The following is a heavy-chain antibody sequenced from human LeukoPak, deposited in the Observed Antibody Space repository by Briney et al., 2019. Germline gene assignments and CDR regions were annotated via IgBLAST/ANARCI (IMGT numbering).Heavy chain of an antibody. CDR2: IGGSGGST. Sequence: PGGSLRLSCAASGFTFSSYAMSWVRQAPGRGLEWVSAIGGSGGSTYYADSVKGRFTISRDNSKNTLYLQMYSLRAEDTAVYYCAKEVRRYFDYWGQGTLVTVSS. V-gene: IGHV3-23*01. D-gene: IGHD1-14*01. J-gene: IGHJ4*02. CDR3: AKEVRRYFDY. CDR1: GFTFSSYA.